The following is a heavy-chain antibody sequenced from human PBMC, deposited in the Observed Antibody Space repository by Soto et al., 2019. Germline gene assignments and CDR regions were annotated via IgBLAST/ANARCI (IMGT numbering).Heavy chain of an antibody. CDR3: SRGSGNYYTLDY. V-gene: IGHV1-46*01. D-gene: IGHD1-26*01. J-gene: IGHJ4*02. CDR2: INPIGGST. CDR1: GYTFTNCY. Sequence: QVQLVQSGAEVKKPGASVRVSCKASGYTFTNCYLHWVRQAPGQGLEWMGIINPIGGSTTYAQMFQGSVTLTRDTSTSTVYIDLSSLRSEDTAVYYCSRGSGNYYTLDYWGQGTLVTVSS.